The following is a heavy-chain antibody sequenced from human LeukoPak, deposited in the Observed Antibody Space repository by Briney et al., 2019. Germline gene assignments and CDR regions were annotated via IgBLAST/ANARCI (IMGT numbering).Heavy chain of an antibody. D-gene: IGHD3-10*01. J-gene: IGHJ4*02. CDR2: IYPGDSDT. Sequence: GESLKISCKGSGYSFTNYWIDWVRQMLGKGLEWMGIIYPGDSDTRYSPSFQGQVTISADKSISAAYLQWSSLKASDIGMYYCARRLAAYYGSGSCPFSVDYWGQGTLVTVSS. CDR3: ARRLAAYYGSGSCPFSVDY. CDR1: GYSFTNYW. V-gene: IGHV5-51*01.